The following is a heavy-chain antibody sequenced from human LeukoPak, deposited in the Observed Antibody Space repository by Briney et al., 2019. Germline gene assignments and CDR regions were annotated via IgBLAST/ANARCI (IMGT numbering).Heavy chain of an antibody. Sequence: ASVKVSCKTSGYTFSDYGISWVRQAPGRGLEVMGWISGYNGNTDYAEKFQGRVTMTTDTSTSTVYMEVRSLRSDDTAVYYCARGRIAVAGNNDYWGQGTLVTVSS. J-gene: IGHJ4*02. CDR3: ARGRIAVAGNNDY. CDR2: ISGYNGNT. D-gene: IGHD6-19*01. V-gene: IGHV1-18*01. CDR1: GYTFSDYG.